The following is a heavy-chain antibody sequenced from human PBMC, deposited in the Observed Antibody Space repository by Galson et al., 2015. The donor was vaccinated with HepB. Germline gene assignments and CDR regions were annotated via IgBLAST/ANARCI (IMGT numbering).Heavy chain of an antibody. Sequence: SLRLSCAASGFTFSSYAMSWVRQAPGKGLEWVSAISGSGGSTYYADSVKGRFTISRDNSKNTLYLQMNSLRAEDTAVYYCAKELGYDFWSTLPQYAFDIWGQGTMVTVSS. CDR3: AKELGYDFWSTLPQYAFDI. CDR1: GFTFSSYA. J-gene: IGHJ3*02. D-gene: IGHD3-3*01. V-gene: IGHV3-23*01. CDR2: ISGSGGST.